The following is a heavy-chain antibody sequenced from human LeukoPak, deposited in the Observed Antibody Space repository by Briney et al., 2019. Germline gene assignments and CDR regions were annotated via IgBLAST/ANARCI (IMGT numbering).Heavy chain of an antibody. Sequence: GGSLRLSCAASGFTFSSYGMHWVRQAPGKGLEWVAVISYDGSNKYYADSVKGRFTISRDNSKNTLYLQMNSLRAEHTAVYYCAKDHGSGDGFDPWGQGTLVTVSS. V-gene: IGHV3-30*18. CDR3: AKDHGSGDGFDP. J-gene: IGHJ5*02. CDR1: GFTFSSYG. D-gene: IGHD3-10*01. CDR2: ISYDGSNK.